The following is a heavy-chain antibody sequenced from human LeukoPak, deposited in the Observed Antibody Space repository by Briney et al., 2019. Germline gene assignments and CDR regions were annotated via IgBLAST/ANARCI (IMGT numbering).Heavy chain of an antibody. V-gene: IGHV1-69*04. Sequence: SVKVSCKASGGTFSSYAISWVRQAPGQGLEWMGRIIPILGIANYAQKFQGRVTITADKSTSTAYMELSSLRSEDTAVYYCASPGSGYCSGGSCMGGAFDIWGQGTMVTVSS. CDR3: ASPGSGYCSGGSCMGGAFDI. J-gene: IGHJ3*02. D-gene: IGHD2-15*01. CDR2: IIPILGIA. CDR1: GGTFSSYA.